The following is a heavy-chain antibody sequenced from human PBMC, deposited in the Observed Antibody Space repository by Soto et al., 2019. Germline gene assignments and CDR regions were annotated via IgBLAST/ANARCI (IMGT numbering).Heavy chain of an antibody. V-gene: IGHV4-4*07. CDR1: GGSISTYY. J-gene: IGHJ4*02. CDR3: ARVSGNYYGSGSYSLDY. D-gene: IGHD3-10*01. CDR2: IYTGGST. Sequence: SGTLSLTCTVSGGSISTYYWSWIRQPAGKGLEWIGRIYTGGSTNYNPSLKNRVTMSIDTSKNQFSLRLTSVTAADTAVYFCARVSGNYYGSGSYSLDYWGQGTLVTVSS.